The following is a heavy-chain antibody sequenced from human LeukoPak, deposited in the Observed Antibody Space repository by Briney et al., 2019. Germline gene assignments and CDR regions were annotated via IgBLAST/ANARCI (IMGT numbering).Heavy chain of an antibody. CDR1: SGSISTYY. J-gene: IGHJ4*02. CDR3: ARGGTTSFHY. V-gene: IGHV4-4*07. Sequence: SETLSLTCTVSSGSISTYYWSWIRQPAGKGLEWIGRIHSSGSTNYSPSLKSRVTMSVDTSKNQISLKVNSVTAADTAVYYCARGGTTSFHYWGQGTLVTVSS. CDR2: IHSSGST. D-gene: IGHD1-7*01.